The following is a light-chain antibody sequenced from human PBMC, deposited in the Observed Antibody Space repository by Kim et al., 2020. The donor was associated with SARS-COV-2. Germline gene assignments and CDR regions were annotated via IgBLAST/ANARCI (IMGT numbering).Light chain of an antibody. CDR1: QSISKW. J-gene: IGKJ1*01. CDR2: DAS. V-gene: IGKV1-5*01. CDR3: QRYKNDQWT. Sequence: DIQMTQSPSPLSASVGDRVTITCRASQSISKWLDWYKQKPGKAPKLLIYDASSLESGVPTRFSGSGSGTEFTLTISSLQPGDSATYYCQRYKNDQWTFVQGTTVEI.